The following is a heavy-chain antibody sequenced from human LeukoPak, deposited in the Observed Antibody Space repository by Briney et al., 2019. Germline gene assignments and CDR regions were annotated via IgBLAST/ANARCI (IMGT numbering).Heavy chain of an antibody. J-gene: IGHJ4*02. Sequence: SGTLSLTCTVSGGSISTSNYYWGWIRQPPGKGLEWIGNIFYSGSTYYSPSLKSRVTISLDTSRNQFSLKLSSVTAADTAVYYCARVSTSYFDYWGQGTLVTVSS. CDR2: IFYSGST. V-gene: IGHV4-39*07. CDR3: ARVSTSYFDY. CDR1: GGSISTSNYY.